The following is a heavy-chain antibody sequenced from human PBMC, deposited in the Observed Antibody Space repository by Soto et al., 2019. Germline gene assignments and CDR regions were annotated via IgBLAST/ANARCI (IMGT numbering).Heavy chain of an antibody. Sequence: GGSLRLSCAASGFTLSSYSMTWVRQAPGKGLKWLSYINSDSSVIRHADSVKGRFTVSRDNVKNLLFLQMNSLIDEDTVMYYCARGLGTSWFFLWGPGTLVTVSS. CDR1: GFTLSSYS. D-gene: IGHD2-2*01. CDR2: INSDSSVI. V-gene: IGHV3-48*02. CDR3: ARGLGTSWFFL. J-gene: IGHJ5*02.